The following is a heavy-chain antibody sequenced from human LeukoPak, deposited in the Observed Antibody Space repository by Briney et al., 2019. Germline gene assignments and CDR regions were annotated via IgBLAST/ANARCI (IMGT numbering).Heavy chain of an antibody. Sequence: GGSLRLSCAASGFTFSSYAMHWVGQAPGKGLEGVAVISYDGGNKYYADSVKGRFTISRDNSKNTLYLQMNSLRAEDTAVYYCARDRVKLTGYPSYYFDYWGQGTLVTVSS. CDR3: ARDRVKLTGYPSYYFDY. CDR2: ISYDGGNK. CDR1: GFTFSSYA. V-gene: IGHV3-30-3*01. D-gene: IGHD3-9*01. J-gene: IGHJ4*02.